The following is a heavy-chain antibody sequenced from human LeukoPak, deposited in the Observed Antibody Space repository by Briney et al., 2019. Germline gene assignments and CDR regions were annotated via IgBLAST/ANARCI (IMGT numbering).Heavy chain of an antibody. CDR3: YGANAEH. V-gene: IGHV3-74*03. Sequence: LGGSLRLSCAASGFTFSSYWMHWVRQAPGKGLVWVSGTNTDGSSTMYADSVKGRFTIARDNAKNTLYLQMSSLRAEDTAVYYCYGANAEHWGQGTLVTVSS. D-gene: IGHD4-23*01. CDR1: GFTFSSYW. CDR2: TNTDGSST. J-gene: IGHJ1*01.